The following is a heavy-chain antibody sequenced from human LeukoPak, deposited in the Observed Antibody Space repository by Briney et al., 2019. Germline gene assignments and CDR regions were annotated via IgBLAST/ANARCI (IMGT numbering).Heavy chain of an antibody. CDR3: AKSSSIAAARTKYYYMDV. J-gene: IGHJ6*03. CDR1: GFTFSSYG. Sequence: GGSLRLSCAASGFTFSSYGMHWVRQAPGKGLEWVALIRYDGSNKYYADSVKGRFTISRDNSKNTLYLQMNSLRAEDTAVYYCAKSSSIAAARTKYYYMDVWGKGTTVTVSS. D-gene: IGHD6-13*01. CDR2: IRYDGSNK. V-gene: IGHV3-30*02.